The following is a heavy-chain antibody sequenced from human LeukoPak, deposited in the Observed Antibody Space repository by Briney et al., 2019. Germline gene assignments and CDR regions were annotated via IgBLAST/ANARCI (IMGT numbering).Heavy chain of an antibody. CDR1: GGSISSYY. CDR3: ARAERELLRDWYFDL. D-gene: IGHD1-26*01. J-gene: IGHJ2*01. Sequence: PSETLSLTCTVSGGSISSYYWSWIRQPAGKGLEWIGRIYTSGSTNYNSPLKSRVTMSVDTSKNQFSLKLSSATAADTAVYYCARAERELLRDWYFDLWGRGTLVTVSS. CDR2: IYTSGST. V-gene: IGHV4-4*07.